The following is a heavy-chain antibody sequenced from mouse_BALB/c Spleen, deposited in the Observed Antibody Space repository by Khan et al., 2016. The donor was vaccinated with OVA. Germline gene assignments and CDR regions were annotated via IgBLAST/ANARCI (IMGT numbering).Heavy chain of an antibody. CDR3: GREGYYDNYRAWFVY. Sequence: VELVESGPELVKPGASVRISCKASGYIFTSYYINWVKQRPGQGLEWIGWIYPGNLNTKYNEKFKGKATLTADKSSNTAYMQLSSLTSEDSAVLCCGREGYYDNYRAWFVYWGQGTLVTVS. CDR2: IYPGNLNT. V-gene: IGHV1S56*01. D-gene: IGHD2-1*01. J-gene: IGHJ3*01. CDR1: GYIFTSYY.